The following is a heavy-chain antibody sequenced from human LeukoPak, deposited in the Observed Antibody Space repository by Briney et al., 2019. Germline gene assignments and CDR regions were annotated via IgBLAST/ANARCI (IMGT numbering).Heavy chain of an antibody. Sequence: TLSLTCTVSGGSISSGGYYWSWIRQHPGKGLEWSVYIYYSGSTYYNPSLKSRVTISVDTSKNQFSLKLSSVTAADTAVYYCARERNCSGGSCYYYYYGMDVWGQGTTVTVSS. V-gene: IGHV4-31*03. CDR1: GGSISSGGYY. J-gene: IGHJ6*02. CDR2: IYYSGST. D-gene: IGHD2-15*01. CDR3: ARERNCSGGSCYYYYYGMDV.